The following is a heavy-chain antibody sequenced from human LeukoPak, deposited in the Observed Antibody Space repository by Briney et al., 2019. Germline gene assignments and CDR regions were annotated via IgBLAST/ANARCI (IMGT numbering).Heavy chain of an antibody. V-gene: IGHV3-53*01. CDR3: ARDSITGATLAY. D-gene: IGHD5-24*01. J-gene: IGHJ4*02. CDR2: IYSGGST. CDR1: ELTLSSNY. Sequence: GGSLRLSCAASELTLSSNYMSWIRQAPGKGLEWVSFIYSGGSTYYADSVKGRFTISRDSSKNTLYLQINSLRAEDTAIYYCARDSITGATLAYWGQGTLVTVSS.